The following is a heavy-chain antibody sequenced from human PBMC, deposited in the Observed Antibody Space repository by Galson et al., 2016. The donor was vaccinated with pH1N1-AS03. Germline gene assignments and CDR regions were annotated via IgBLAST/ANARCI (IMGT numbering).Heavy chain of an antibody. D-gene: IGHD3-10*01. CDR3: ARQRAVRALDY. CDR1: GYSFTNYW. CDR2: IYPADSDA. J-gene: IGHJ4*02. Sequence: QSGAEVKKPGESLKISCKGSGYSFTNYWIAWVRQLPGKGLEWMGIIYPADSDARYSPSFQGQVTISADTSNSTAYMQWNSLKASDTAMYYCARQRAVRALDYWCQGTPVTVS. V-gene: IGHV5-51*01.